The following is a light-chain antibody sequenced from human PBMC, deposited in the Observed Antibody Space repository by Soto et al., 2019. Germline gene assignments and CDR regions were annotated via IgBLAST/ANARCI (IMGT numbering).Light chain of an antibody. J-gene: IGLJ1*01. CDR1: SSNIGAGFD. V-gene: IGLV1-40*01. Sequence: QSVLTQPPSVSGAPGQRVTISCTGSSSNIGAGFDVHWYQQLPGTAPRLLIYANTKRPSGVPDRFSGSRSGTSISLAISGLRAEDEADYFCQSYDSSLSGYVFGTGTKLTVL. CDR3: QSYDSSLSGYV. CDR2: ANT.